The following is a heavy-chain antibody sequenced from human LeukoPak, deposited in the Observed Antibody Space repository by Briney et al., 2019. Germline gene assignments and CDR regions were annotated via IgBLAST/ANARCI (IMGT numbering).Heavy chain of an antibody. V-gene: IGHV3-23*01. CDR1: GFTFRNCA. Sequence: PGGSLRLSCAASGFTFRNCAMSWVRQAPGKRLERVSGISGTGYNTYYADSVKGRFTISRDNSKNTLYLQMNSLGAEDTAVYYCAKHVSGSLFYFDYWGQRTLVTVSS. CDR2: ISGTGYNT. J-gene: IGHJ4*02. D-gene: IGHD3-10*01. CDR3: AKHVSGSLFYFDY.